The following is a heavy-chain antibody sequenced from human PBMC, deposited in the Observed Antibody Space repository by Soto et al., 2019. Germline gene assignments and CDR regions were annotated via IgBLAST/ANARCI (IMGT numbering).Heavy chain of an antibody. Sequence: QEQLVESGGGVVQPGRSLRLSCAASGFNLSSYGMHWVRQAPGKGLEWVAIIWYDGSNKYYADSVRGRFTISRDNSRNTMYMQMESLRAEDTAVYYWAMDHSSYDYRYYSYYFDVWGQGTLVTVSS. V-gene: IGHV3-33*03. CDR3: AMDHSSYDYRYYSYYFDV. J-gene: IGHJ4*02. CDR1: GFNLSSYG. D-gene: IGHD3-16*01. CDR2: IWYDGSNK.